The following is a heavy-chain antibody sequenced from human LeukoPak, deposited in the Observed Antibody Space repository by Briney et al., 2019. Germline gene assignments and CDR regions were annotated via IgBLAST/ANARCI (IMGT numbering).Heavy chain of an antibody. CDR2: ITGSGTCT. CDR1: GFTFTSYA. CDR3: VKRRGPDKGHFDY. J-gene: IGHJ4*02. D-gene: IGHD3-10*01. Sequence: GGSLRLSCAASGFTFTSYAMGWVRQAPGKGLEWVSAITGSGTCTNYADSLKGRFSISRDNFMNTVYLQMTSLRAEDTAIYYCVKRRGPDKGHFDYWGQGALVTVSS. V-gene: IGHV3-23*01.